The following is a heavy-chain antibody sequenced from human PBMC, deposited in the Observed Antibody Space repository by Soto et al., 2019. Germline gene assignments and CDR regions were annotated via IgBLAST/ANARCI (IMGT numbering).Heavy chain of an antibody. D-gene: IGHD5-12*01. CDR3: ARVGNGGYDYYFDY. J-gene: IGHJ4*02. Sequence: GASVKVSCKASGGTFSSYAISWLRQAPGQGLEWMGGIIPIFGTANYAQKFQGRVTITADESTSTAYMELSSLRSEDTAVYYCARVGNGGYDYYFDYWGQGTLVTVSS. CDR1: GGTFSSYA. CDR2: IIPIFGTA. V-gene: IGHV1-69*13.